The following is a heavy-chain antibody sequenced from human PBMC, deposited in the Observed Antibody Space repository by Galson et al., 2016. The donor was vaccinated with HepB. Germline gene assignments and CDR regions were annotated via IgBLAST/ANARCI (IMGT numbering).Heavy chain of an antibody. J-gene: IGHJ4*02. V-gene: IGHV3-30*01. D-gene: IGHD3-3*01. CDR3: ARGRYYDFWSGYYTGIDY. Sequence: SVKGRFTISRDDSKNTVYPQMNSLRTEDTAVYYCARGRYYDFWSGYYTGIDYWGQGTLVTVSS.